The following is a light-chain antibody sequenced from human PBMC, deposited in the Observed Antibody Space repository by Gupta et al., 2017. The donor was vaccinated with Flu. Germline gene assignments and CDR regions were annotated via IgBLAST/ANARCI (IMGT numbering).Light chain of an antibody. CDR1: SSNIGNNY. V-gene: IGLV1-51*02. CDR2: ENN. J-gene: IGLJ2*01. CDR3: GTWDSSLSVVV. Sequence: QSVLTQPPSVSAAPGQKVTIPCSGRSSNIGNNYVSWYQQPPGTAPKLLIYENNKRPSGIPDRFSGSKSGTSATLGSTGLQTGDEADYYCGTWDSSLSVVVFGGGTKLTVL.